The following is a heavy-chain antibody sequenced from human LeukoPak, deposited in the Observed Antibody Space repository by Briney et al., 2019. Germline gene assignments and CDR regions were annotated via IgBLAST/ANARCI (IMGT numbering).Heavy chain of an antibody. D-gene: IGHD4-23*01. CDR3: TRRGVYGGKRGGDY. V-gene: IGHV3-73*01. J-gene: IGHJ4*02. CDR1: GFTFSGSA. CDR2: IRSKANSYAT. Sequence: PGGSLRLSCAASGFTFSGSAMHWVRQASGKGLEWVGRIRSKANSYATAYAASVKGRFTISRDDSKNTAYLQMNSLKTEDTAVYYCTRRGVYGGKRGGDYWGQGTLVTVSS.